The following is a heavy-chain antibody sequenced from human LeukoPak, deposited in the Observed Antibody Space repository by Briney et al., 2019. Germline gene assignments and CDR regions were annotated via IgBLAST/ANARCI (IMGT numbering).Heavy chain of an antibody. CDR2: IYSAGHT. V-gene: IGHV3-66*02. D-gene: IGHD3-22*01. CDR3: ARARCDTCGYGS. J-gene: IGHJ5*02. Sequence: GGSLRLSCAASGFTVTSTYMSWVRQAPGKGLEWVAVIYSAGHTYYAGSVRGRFTISRDTSKNTLYLQMNSLRAEDTAEYYCARARCDTCGYGSWGQGTLVTVSS. CDR1: GFTVTSTY.